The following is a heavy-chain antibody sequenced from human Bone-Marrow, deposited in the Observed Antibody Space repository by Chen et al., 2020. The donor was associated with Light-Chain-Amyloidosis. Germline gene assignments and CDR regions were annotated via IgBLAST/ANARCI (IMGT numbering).Heavy chain of an antibody. Sequence: QVQLQESGPGLVKPSETLSLTCTVSGASISNYYWSWIRQPPGKGLEWIGYVYYSGSTNYNPSLKSRVTISVDTSKNQFSLKLSSVTAADTAVYYCARDGIEGQWLPPDIWGQGTMVTVSS. D-gene: IGHD6-19*01. CDR2: VYYSGST. J-gene: IGHJ3*02. CDR3: ARDGIEGQWLPPDI. V-gene: IGHV4-59*12. CDR1: GASISNYY.